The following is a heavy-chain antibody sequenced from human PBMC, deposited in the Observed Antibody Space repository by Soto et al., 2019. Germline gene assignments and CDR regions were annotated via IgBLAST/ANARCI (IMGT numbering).Heavy chain of an antibody. CDR2: ISANNGNT. Sequence: QVQLVQSGAEVKKPGASVKVSCKASGYTFTSYGFSWVRQAPGQGLEWMGWISANNGNTNYAQKLQGRVTMTTDTATSTAYRELRSLSSDDTAVYYCARDRGSYALDYWGQGTLVTVSS. V-gene: IGHV1-18*01. J-gene: IGHJ4*02. D-gene: IGHD1-26*01. CDR3: ARDRGSYALDY. CDR1: GYTFTSYG.